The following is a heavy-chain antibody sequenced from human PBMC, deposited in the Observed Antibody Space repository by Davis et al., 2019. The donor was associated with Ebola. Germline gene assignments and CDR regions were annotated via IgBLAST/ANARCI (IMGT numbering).Heavy chain of an antibody. V-gene: IGHV1-46*01. CDR3: ARCNYDFWSGIGAGYYGMDV. J-gene: IGHJ6*02. D-gene: IGHD3-3*01. CDR1: GYTFTSYY. CDR2: INPSGGST. Sequence: ASVKVSCKASGYTFTSYYMHWVRQAPGQGLEWMGIINPSGGSTSYAQKFQGRVTMTRDTSTSTVYMELSSLRSEDTAVYYCARCNYDFWSGIGAGYYGMDVWGQGTRVTVSS.